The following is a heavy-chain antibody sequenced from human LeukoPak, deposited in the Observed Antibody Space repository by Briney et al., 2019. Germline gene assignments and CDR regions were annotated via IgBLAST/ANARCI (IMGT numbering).Heavy chain of an antibody. J-gene: IGHJ4*02. CDR2: ISGSNSYI. V-gene: IGHV3-21*01. D-gene: IGHD1-1*01. Sequence: GGSLRLSCAASGFTFSSYTMHWIRQAPGKGLEWVSSISGSNSYIFYADSVKGRFTVSRDNTKDSLYLQMNSLRAEDTAVYYCARALTTLTYEGYWGQGTLVTVSS. CDR1: GFTFSSYT. CDR3: ARALTTLTYEGY.